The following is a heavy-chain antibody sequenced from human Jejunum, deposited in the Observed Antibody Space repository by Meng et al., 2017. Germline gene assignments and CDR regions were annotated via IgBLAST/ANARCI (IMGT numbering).Heavy chain of an antibody. Sequence: QVQLVQSGAEVEKPGSSVKVSCKASGGTFSSYAFTWVRQAPGQGLEWMGGITPFFGTTNYAQRFQGRVTITADESTATAYMEVPSLRSEDTAVYYCARVSTVSNYAVDFWGQGTPVTVSS. CDR3: ARVSTVSNYAVDF. V-gene: IGHV1-69*01. CDR1: GGTFSSYA. J-gene: IGHJ6*02. D-gene: IGHD6-19*01. CDR2: ITPFFGTT.